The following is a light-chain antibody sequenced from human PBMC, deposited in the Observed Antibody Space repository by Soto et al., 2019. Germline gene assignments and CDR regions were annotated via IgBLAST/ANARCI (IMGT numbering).Light chain of an antibody. V-gene: IGKV3-11*01. Sequence: PGERATLSCRASQSVSSYLAWYQQKPGQAPRLLIYDASNRATGIPARFSGSGSGTDFTLTISSLEPEDFAVYYCQQRSNWPITFGQGTRLAIK. J-gene: IGKJ5*01. CDR2: DAS. CDR1: QSVSSY. CDR3: QQRSNWPIT.